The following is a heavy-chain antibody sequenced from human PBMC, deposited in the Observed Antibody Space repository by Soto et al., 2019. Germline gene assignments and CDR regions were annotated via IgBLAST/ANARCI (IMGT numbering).Heavy chain of an antibody. Sequence: ASVKVSCKASGYTFTSYGISWVRRAPGQGLEWMGWISAYNGNTNYAQKLQGRVTMTTDTSTSTAYMELRSLRSDDTAVYYCARETSSGWSIDWFDPWGQGTLVTVSS. D-gene: IGHD6-19*01. CDR2: ISAYNGNT. V-gene: IGHV1-18*01. J-gene: IGHJ5*02. CDR3: ARETSSGWSIDWFDP. CDR1: GYTFTSYG.